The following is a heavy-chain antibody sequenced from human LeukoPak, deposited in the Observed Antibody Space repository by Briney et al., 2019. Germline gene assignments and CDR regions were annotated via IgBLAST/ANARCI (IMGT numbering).Heavy chain of an antibody. CDR3: AKDPTYSGYGGLDV. Sequence: GGSLRLSCAASGFSFRTYGMHWVRQALGKGLEWVTYIRFDGSNIYYAEAVKGRFTISRDNSKNTLFLQMNRLRADDTAVYYCAKDPTYSGYGGLDVWGKGTTVTISS. V-gene: IGHV3-30*02. CDR1: GFSFRTYG. CDR2: IRFDGSNI. D-gene: IGHD5-12*01. J-gene: IGHJ6*04.